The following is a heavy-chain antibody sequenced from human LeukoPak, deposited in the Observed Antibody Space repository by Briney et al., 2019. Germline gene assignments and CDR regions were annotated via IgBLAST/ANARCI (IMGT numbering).Heavy chain of an antibody. CDR1: GFTFDDYA. CDR3: AKDMAASRMRYFQH. Sequence: PGGSLRLSCAASGFTFDDYAMHWVRQAPGKGLEWVSGISWNSGSIGYADSVKGRFTISRDSAKNSLYLQMNSLRAEDTALCYCAKDMAASRMRYFQHWGQGTLVTVSS. V-gene: IGHV3-9*01. J-gene: IGHJ1*01. D-gene: IGHD6-13*01. CDR2: ISWNSGSI.